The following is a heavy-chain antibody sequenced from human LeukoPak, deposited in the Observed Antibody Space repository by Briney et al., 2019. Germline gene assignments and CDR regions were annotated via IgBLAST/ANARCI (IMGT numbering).Heavy chain of an antibody. CDR1: GFTFSSYA. V-gene: IGHV3-23*01. CDR3: ARGGSMDTAMADLFDY. D-gene: IGHD5-18*01. CDR2: ISGSGGST. Sequence: GGSLRLSCAASGFTFSSYAMSWVRQAPGKGPEWVSAISGSGGSTYYADSVKGRFTISRDNSKNTLYLQMNSLRAEDTAVYYCARGGSMDTAMADLFDYWGQGTLVTVSS. J-gene: IGHJ4*02.